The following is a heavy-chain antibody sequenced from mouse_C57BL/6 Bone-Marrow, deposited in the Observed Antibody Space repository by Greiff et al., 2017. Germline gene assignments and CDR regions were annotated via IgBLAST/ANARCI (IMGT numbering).Heavy chain of an antibody. V-gene: IGHV2-5*01. Sequence: VQLVESGPGLVQPSQSLSITCTVSGFSLTSYGVHWVRQSPGKGLEWLGVIWRGGSTDYNAAFMSRLSITKDNSKSQVFFKMNSLQADDTAIYXCAKNGGNYFYYYAMDYWGQGTSVTVSS. CDR3: AKNGGNYFYYYAMDY. CDR2: IWRGGST. D-gene: IGHD2-1*01. CDR1: GFSLTSYG. J-gene: IGHJ4*01.